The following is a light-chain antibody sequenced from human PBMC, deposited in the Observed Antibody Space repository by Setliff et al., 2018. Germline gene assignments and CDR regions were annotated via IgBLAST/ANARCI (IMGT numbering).Light chain of an antibody. J-gene: IGKJ5*01. V-gene: IGKV3-20*01. CDR3: QQYGSSRIT. Sequence: GTLSLSPGERATLSCRASQSVSSSYLAWYQQKPGQAPRLLIYGASSRATGIPDRFSGSGSGTDFTLTISRLEPEDFAVYYCQQYGSSRITFG. CDR2: GAS. CDR1: QSVSSSY.